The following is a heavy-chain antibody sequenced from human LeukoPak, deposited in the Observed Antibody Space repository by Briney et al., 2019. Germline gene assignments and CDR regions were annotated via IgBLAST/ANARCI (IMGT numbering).Heavy chain of an antibody. Sequence: GGSLRLSCAASGFTYNNYAMSWVRQAPGKGLEWVSAISGSGDSTYYADSVKGRLTISRDNSKNTLYLQMNSLRAEDTAVYYCAKDTSGSYYSSFDYWGQGTLVTVSS. V-gene: IGHV3-23*01. D-gene: IGHD1-26*01. CDR3: AKDTSGSYYSSFDY. J-gene: IGHJ4*02. CDR2: ISGSGDST. CDR1: GFTYNNYA.